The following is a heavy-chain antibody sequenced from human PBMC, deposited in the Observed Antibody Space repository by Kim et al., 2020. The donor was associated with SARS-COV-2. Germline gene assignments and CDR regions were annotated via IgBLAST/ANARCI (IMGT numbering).Heavy chain of an antibody. Sequence: ASVKVSCKASGYTFTNYAIHWVRQAPGQSLEWVGWINTEYGDTKYSQNFQGRVTITRDTPASTAYMEVNSLRSEDTAIYYCARDARLVGASHNYFDPWGQGTLVTVSS. D-gene: IGHD1-26*01. J-gene: IGHJ5*02. V-gene: IGHV1-3*04. CDR1: GYTFTNYA. CDR3: ARDARLVGASHNYFDP. CDR2: INTEYGDT.